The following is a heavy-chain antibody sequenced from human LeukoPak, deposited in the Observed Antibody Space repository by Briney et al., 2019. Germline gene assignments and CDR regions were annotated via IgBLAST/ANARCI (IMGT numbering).Heavy chain of an antibody. D-gene: IGHD1-1*01. CDR3: ARDVFEDAGTTSFDY. J-gene: IGHJ4*02. Sequence: GGSLRLSCEVSGITLSNYGMSWVRQAPGKGLEWVAGISGSGGGTNYAESVKGRFTISRDNSKNTLYLQMNSLRAEDTAVYYCARDVFEDAGTTSFDYWGQGTLVTVSS. V-gene: IGHV3-23*01. CDR1: GITLSNYG. CDR2: ISGSGGGT.